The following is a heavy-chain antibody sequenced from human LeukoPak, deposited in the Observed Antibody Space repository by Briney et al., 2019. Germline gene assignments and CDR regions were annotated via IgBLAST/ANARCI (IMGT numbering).Heavy chain of an antibody. V-gene: IGHV3-48*01. J-gene: IGHJ4*02. CDR1: GFTFSSYS. Sequence: GGSLRLSFAASGFTFSSYSMNWVRQAPGKGLEWVSYISSSSSTIYYADSVKGRFTISRDNAKNSLYLQMNSLRAEDTAVYYCARVYDFWSGYYNFDYWGQRTLVTVSS. CDR2: ISSSSSTI. CDR3: ARVYDFWSGYYNFDY. D-gene: IGHD3-3*01.